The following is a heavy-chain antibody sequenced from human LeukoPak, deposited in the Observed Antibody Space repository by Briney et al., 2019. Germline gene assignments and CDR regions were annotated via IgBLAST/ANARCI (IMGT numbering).Heavy chain of an antibody. V-gene: IGHV4-59*08. D-gene: IGHD1-26*01. CDR1: GGSISSYY. CDR2: IYYSGST. CDR3: ARTPYSGSYSYFDY. Sequence: SETLSLTCTVSGGSISSYYWSWIRQSPGKGLEWIGTIYYSGSTYYNPSLQSRVTISVDTSKNQFSLNLSSVTAADTAVYYCARTPYSGSYSYFDYWGQGTLVTVSS. J-gene: IGHJ4*02.